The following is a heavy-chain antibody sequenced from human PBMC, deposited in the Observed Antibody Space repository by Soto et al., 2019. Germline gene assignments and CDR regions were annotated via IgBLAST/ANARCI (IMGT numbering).Heavy chain of an antibody. Sequence: LRLSCAAFGLTVIGKKYVTWVRQAPGKGLEWVSAISGSGVSTYYADSVKGRFTISRDNSKNTLYLQMNSLRAEDTAVYYCAKLHPSWGYFDYWGQGTLVTVSS. D-gene: IGHD3-16*01. V-gene: IGHV3-23*01. CDR2: ISGSGVST. CDR3: AKLHPSWGYFDY. J-gene: IGHJ4*02. CDR1: GLTVIGKKY.